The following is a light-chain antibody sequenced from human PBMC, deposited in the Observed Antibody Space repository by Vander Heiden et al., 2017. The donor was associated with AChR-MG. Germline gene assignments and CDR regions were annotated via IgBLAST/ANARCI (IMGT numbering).Light chain of an antibody. CDR2: EVT. CDR1: IRDVGGFDY. Sequence: QSALTQPPSASGSPGQSVTISCTGTIRDVGGFDYVSWYQQCPGEAPKLIIYEVTKRPAGVPDRFSGSKSDNTASLTVSELQADDEADYYCSSYAGANKAIFGGGTKLTVL. J-gene: IGLJ2*01. CDR3: SSYAGANKAI. V-gene: IGLV2-8*01.